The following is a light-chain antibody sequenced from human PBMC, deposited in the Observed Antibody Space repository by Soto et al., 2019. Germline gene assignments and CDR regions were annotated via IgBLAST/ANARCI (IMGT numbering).Light chain of an antibody. CDR1: ESLVLSDANTY. Sequence: DVVMSQSPLSLPVALGQRASISCSSNESLVLSDANTYLSWFYQRPGQSPRRPISKVSDRASGVPDKFTGSGSGTDFTLKINRVEADDIGLYFCMQGSLWPPAFGQGTRLEIK. CDR2: KVS. J-gene: IGKJ2*01. V-gene: IGKV2-30*02. CDR3: MQGSLWPPA.